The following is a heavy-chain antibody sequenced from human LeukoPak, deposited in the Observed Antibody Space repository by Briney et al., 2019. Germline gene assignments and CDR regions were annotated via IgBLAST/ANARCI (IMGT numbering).Heavy chain of an antibody. CDR1: GFTFSSYG. CDR2: MPYDGSNK. D-gene: IGHD5-12*01. CDR3: ARFSGYNSQAEYYFDF. J-gene: IGHJ4*02. Sequence: PGGSLRLSCAASGFTFSSYGMHWVRQAPGKGLEWVAVMPYDGSNKYYADSVKGRFTISRDNAKNSLFLQMDSLRADDTAVYYCARFSGYNSQAEYYFDFWGPGTLVTVSS. V-gene: IGHV3-30*03.